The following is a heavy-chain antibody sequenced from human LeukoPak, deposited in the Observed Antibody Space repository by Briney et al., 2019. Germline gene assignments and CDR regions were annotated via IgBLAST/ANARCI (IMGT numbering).Heavy chain of an antibody. V-gene: IGHV4-59*01. Sequence: SETLSLTCTVSGGSISSYYWSWIRQPPGKGLEWIGYIYYSGSTNYNPSLKNRVTISVDTSKNQFSLKLSSVTAADTAVYYCARDHEDYYDSSGYYSWFDPWGQGTLVTVSS. CDR2: IYYSGST. D-gene: IGHD3-22*01. J-gene: IGHJ5*02. CDR1: GGSISSYY. CDR3: ARDHEDYYDSSGYYSWFDP.